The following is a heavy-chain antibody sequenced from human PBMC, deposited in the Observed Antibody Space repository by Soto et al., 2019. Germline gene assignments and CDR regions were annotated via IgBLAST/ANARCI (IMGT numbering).Heavy chain of an antibody. V-gene: IGHV3-30-3*01. CDR3: PRVHSSGRRPNFDY. CDR1: GFTFSSYA. CDR2: ISYDGSNK. Sequence: QVQLVESGGGVVQPGRSLRLSCAASGFTFSSYAMHWVRQAPGKGLEWVAVISYDGSNKYYADSVKGRFTISRDNSKNTLDLKLTIPTPEDTAAYYCPRVHSSGRRPNFDYWGQGPLVNVSS. D-gene: IGHD2-8*02. J-gene: IGHJ4*02.